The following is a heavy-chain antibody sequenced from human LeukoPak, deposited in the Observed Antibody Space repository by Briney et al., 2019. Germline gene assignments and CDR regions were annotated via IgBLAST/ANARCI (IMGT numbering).Heavy chain of an antibody. V-gene: IGHV4-59*13. Sequence: SETLSLTCTVSGDSFSSYHWSWLRQPPGKGLEWIGYISSSGSTSYNPSLKSRVTMSVDTSKNQFSLKLRSVTAADTAVYYCARSDSYYDSSGYSFNFDYWGQGTLVTVSS. CDR2: ISSSGST. CDR1: GDSFSSYH. J-gene: IGHJ4*02. CDR3: ARSDSYYDSSGYSFNFDY. D-gene: IGHD3-22*01.